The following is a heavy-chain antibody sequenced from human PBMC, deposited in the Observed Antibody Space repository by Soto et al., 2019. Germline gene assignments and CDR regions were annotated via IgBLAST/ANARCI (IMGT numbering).Heavy chain of an antibody. CDR3: TSSSVGYSYGYDGAFDI. D-gene: IGHD5-18*01. J-gene: IGHJ3*02. CDR1: GFTFGDYA. V-gene: IGHV3-49*03. CDR2: IRSKAYGGTT. Sequence: GGSLRLSCTASGFTFGDYAMSWFRQAPGKGLEWVGFIRSKAYGGTTEYAASAKGRFTISRDDSKSIAYLQMNSLKTEDTAVYYCTSSSVGYSYGYDGAFDIWGQGTMVTVSS.